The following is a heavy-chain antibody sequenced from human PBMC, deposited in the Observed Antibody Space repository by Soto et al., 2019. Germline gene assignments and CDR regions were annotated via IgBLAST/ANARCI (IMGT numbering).Heavy chain of an antibody. D-gene: IGHD1-26*01. J-gene: IGHJ5*02. V-gene: IGHV4-34*01. Sequence: TSETLSLTCAVYGGSFSGYYWSWVRQPPGKGLEWIGEINHSGSTNYNPPLESRVTISVDTSKNQFSLKLTSVTAADTAVYYCARGTWESRFDPWGQGTLVTVSS. CDR2: INHSGST. CDR1: GGSFSGYY. CDR3: ARGTWESRFDP.